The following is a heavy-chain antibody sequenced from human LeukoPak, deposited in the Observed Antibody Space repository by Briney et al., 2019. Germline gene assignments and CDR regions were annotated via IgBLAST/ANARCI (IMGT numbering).Heavy chain of an antibody. CDR3: ARDRASIAVAGTDLNWFDP. V-gene: IGHV4-38-2*02. D-gene: IGHD6-19*01. CDR2: IYHSGST. CDR1: GYSISSGYY. J-gene: IGHJ5*02. Sequence: SETLSLTCTVSGYSISSGYYWGWIRQPPGKGLEWIGSIYHSGSTYYNPSLKSRVTISVDTSKNQFSLKLSSVTAADTAVYYCARDRASIAVAGTDLNWFDPWGQGTLVTVSS.